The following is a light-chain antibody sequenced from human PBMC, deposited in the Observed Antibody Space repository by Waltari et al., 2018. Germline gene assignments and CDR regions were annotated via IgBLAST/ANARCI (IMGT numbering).Light chain of an antibody. CDR1: NIGSHC. J-gene: IGLJ2*01. V-gene: IGLV3-21*02. CDR2: DDS. CDR3: QVWDRSSAHRHVV. Sequence: SYVLTQPPSVSVAPGQTATITCGGDNIGSHCVHWYQRKPGQAPVVVVYDDSDRPSGIPERFSGSNSGNTATLTISRVEAGDEADYDCQVWDRSSAHRHVVFGGGTKLTVL.